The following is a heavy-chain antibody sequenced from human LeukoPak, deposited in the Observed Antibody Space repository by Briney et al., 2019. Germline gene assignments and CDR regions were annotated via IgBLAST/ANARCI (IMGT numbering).Heavy chain of an antibody. CDR3: AREIAARTYNFYY. D-gene: IGHD6-6*01. V-gene: IGHV1-2*02. J-gene: IGHJ4*02. CDR2: INPNSGGT. CDR1: GYTFTGYY. Sequence: ASVKVSCKASGYTFTGYYMHWVRQAPGQGLEWMGWINPNSGGTNYAQKFQGRVTMTRDTSISTAYMELSRLRSDDTAVYYCAREIAARTYNFYYWGEGTLVAVSS.